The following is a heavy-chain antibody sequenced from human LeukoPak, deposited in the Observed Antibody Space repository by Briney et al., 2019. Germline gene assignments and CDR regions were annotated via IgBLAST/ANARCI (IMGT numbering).Heavy chain of an antibody. Sequence: PGGSLRLSCAASGFTFSSYRVNWVRQAPGKGLEWVSYISSSGSTIYYADSVKGRFTISRDNAKNSLFLQMNSLRAEDTAVYYCARDTRYCSGGGCYVGYYFDYWGQGTLVTVSS. CDR3: ARDTRYCSGGGCYVGYYFDY. J-gene: IGHJ4*02. CDR2: ISSSGSTI. V-gene: IGHV3-48*03. D-gene: IGHD2-15*01. CDR1: GFTFSSYR.